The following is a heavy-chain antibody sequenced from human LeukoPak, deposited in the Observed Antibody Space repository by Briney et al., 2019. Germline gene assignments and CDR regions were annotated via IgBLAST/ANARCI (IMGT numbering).Heavy chain of an antibody. J-gene: IGHJ4*02. CDR1: GYTFTGYY. CDR3: ARALWFGHLGQFDY. Sequence: ASVKVSCKASGYTFTGYYMHWVRQAPGQGLEWMGWINPNTGGTNYAQKFQGRVTMTRDTSISTAYMELSRLRSDDTAVYYCARALWFGHLGQFDYWGQGTLVTVSS. V-gene: IGHV1-2*02. D-gene: IGHD3-10*01. CDR2: INPNTGGT.